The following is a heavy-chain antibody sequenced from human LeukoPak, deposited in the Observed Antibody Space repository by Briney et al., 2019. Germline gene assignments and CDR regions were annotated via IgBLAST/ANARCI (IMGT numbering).Heavy chain of an antibody. J-gene: IGHJ4*02. V-gene: IGHV3-21*01. Sequence: GGSLRLSCAASGFTFSSYAMSWVRQAPGKGLEWVSSISSSSSYIYYADSVKGRFTISRDNAKNSLYLQMNSLRAEDTAVYYCAPGGVVVAATPDPFDYWGQGTLVTVSS. CDR3: APGGVVVAATPDPFDY. D-gene: IGHD2-15*01. CDR1: GFTFSSYA. CDR2: ISSSSSYI.